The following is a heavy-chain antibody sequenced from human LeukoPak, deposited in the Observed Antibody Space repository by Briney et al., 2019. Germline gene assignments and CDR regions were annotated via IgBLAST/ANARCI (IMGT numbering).Heavy chain of an antibody. CDR2: IYHSGIT. V-gene: IGHV4-38-2*02. CDR1: GYSITSDYY. Sequence: PSETLSLTCAVSGYSITSDYYWRWIRQSPGKGLEWIGSIYHSGITHYNPSLKSRVTISVDTSNNQFSLRLSSVTAADTAVYYCAREVGRRSGYSYWGQGTPVTVSS. D-gene: IGHD3-3*01. J-gene: IGHJ4*02. CDR3: AREVGRRSGYSY.